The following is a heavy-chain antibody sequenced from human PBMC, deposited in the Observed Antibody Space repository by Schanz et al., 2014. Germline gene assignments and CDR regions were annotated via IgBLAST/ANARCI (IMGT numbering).Heavy chain of an antibody. CDR1: EYSFTSYS. Sequence: QVQPVQSGPEVKKPGATVKVSCKASEYSFTSYSMHWVRQAPGQRLEWMGWINTGSGETKYSQNFRGRVTITRDTSASTAYMELSSLRSEDTAVYSCARGIGGYGANNYFDYWGQGTLVTVSS. J-gene: IGHJ4*02. V-gene: IGHV1-3*04. CDR2: INTGSGET. CDR3: ARGIGGYGANNYFDY. D-gene: IGHD5-12*01.